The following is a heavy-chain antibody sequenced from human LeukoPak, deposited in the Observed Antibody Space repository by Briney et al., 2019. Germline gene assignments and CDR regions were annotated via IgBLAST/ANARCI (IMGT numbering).Heavy chain of an antibody. V-gene: IGHV1-46*03. D-gene: IGHD2-2*02. CDR3: ARVPAAIRGYYYYMDV. Sequence: ASVKVSCKASGYTFTSYYMHWVRQAPGQGLEWMGIINPSGGSTSYAQKFQGRVTMTRDTPTSTVYMELSSLRSEDTAVYYCARVPAAIRGYYYYMDVWGKGTTVTVSS. CDR1: GYTFTSYY. J-gene: IGHJ6*03. CDR2: INPSGGST.